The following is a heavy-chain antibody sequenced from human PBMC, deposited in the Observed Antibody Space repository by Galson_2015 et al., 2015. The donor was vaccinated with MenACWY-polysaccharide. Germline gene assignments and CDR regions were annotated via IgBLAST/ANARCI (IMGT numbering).Heavy chain of an antibody. V-gene: IGHV3-48*01. CDR1: GFTFSSYR. CDR3: ARLHCSSTSCYPTDYYYYGMDV. D-gene: IGHD2-2*01. CDR2: ISSSSSTI. J-gene: IGHJ6*02. Sequence: SLRLSCAASGFTFSSYRMNWVRQAPGKGLGWVSYISSSSSTIYYADSVKGRFTISRDNAKNSLFLQMNSLRAEDTAVYYCARLHCSSTSCYPTDYYYYGMDVWGQGTTVTVSS.